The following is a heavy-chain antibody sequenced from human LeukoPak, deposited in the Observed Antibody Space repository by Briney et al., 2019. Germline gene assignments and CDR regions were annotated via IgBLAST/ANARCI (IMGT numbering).Heavy chain of an antibody. Sequence: GGSLRLSCAASGFTFSSYGMSWVRQAPGKGLEWVSAIGGSGGSTYYADSVKGRFTISRDNSKNTLYLQMNSLRAEDTAVYYCAKISGIGIQLWSVGYYMDVWGKGTTVTISS. V-gene: IGHV3-23*01. CDR3: AKISGIGIQLWSVGYYMDV. CDR2: IGGSGGST. D-gene: IGHD5-18*01. J-gene: IGHJ6*03. CDR1: GFTFSSYG.